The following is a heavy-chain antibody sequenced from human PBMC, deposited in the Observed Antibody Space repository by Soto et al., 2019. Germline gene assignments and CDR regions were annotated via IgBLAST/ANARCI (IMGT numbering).Heavy chain of an antibody. CDR1: GYTLTELS. CDR2: FDPEDGET. J-gene: IGHJ6*02. CDR3: AGSWTGGDDYYYRMDV. Sequence: ASVKVSCKVSGYTLTELSMHWVRQAPGKGLEWMGGFDPEDGETIYAQKFQGRVTMTEDTSTDTAYMELSSLRSEDTAVYYCAGSWTGGDDYYYRMDVWGQGTTVTVSS. V-gene: IGHV1-24*01. D-gene: IGHD6-13*01.